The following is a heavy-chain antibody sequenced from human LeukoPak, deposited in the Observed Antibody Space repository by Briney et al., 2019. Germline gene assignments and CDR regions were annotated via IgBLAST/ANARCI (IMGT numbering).Heavy chain of an antibody. V-gene: IGHV4-38-2*02. CDR2: IYHSGST. J-gene: IGHJ3*02. D-gene: IGHD1-26*01. Sequence: SETLSLTCTASGYSISSGYYWGWIRQPPGKGLEWIGSIYHSGSTYYNPSLKSRVTISVDTSKNQFSLKLSSVTAADTAVYYCARDGGQIVGATNDAFDIWGQGTMVTVSS. CDR3: ARDGGQIVGATNDAFDI. CDR1: GYSISSGYY.